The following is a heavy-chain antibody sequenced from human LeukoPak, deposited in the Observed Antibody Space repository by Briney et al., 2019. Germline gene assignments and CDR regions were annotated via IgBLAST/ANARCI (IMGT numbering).Heavy chain of an antibody. CDR2: IYYSGST. CDR3: ARVRGGYCSGGSCPKHWFDP. Sequence: SETLSLTCTVSGGSISSGDYYWSWIRQPPGKGLEWIVYIYYSGSTYYNPSPKSRVTISVDTSKNQFSLKLSSVTAADTAVYYCARVRGGYCSGGSCPKHWFDPWGQGTLVTVSS. CDR1: GGSISSGDYY. D-gene: IGHD2-15*01. V-gene: IGHV4-30-4*08. J-gene: IGHJ5*02.